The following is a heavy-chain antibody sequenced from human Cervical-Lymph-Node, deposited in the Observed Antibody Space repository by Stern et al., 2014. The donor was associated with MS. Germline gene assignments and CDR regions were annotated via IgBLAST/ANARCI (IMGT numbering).Heavy chain of an antibody. D-gene: IGHD2-2*01. J-gene: IGHJ5*02. CDR3: ASTLHGGLYNWFDP. V-gene: IGHV3-21*01. CDR1: GFTFRDYS. CDR2: ITNSGASM. Sequence: EVQLVESGGGLVTPGGSLRLSCAASGFTFRDYSMNWVRQAPGKGLEWVSSITNSGASMYDGDSVKGRFTISRDNAKNTLYLQMDSLSAEDTATYFCASTLHGGLYNWFDPWGQGTLVTVSS.